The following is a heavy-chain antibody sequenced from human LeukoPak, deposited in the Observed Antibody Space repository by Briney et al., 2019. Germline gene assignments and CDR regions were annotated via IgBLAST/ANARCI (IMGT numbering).Heavy chain of an antibody. J-gene: IGHJ4*02. Sequence: PSETLSLTCAVYGGSFSGYYWIWIRQPPGKGLEWIGEINHSGSTNYNPSLKSRVTISVDTSKNQFSLKLSSVTAADTAVYYCARGPGAVTTYGYYFDYWGQGTLVTVSS. CDR2: INHSGST. CDR3: ARGPGAVTTYGYYFDY. D-gene: IGHD4-17*01. CDR1: GGSFSGYY. V-gene: IGHV4-34*01.